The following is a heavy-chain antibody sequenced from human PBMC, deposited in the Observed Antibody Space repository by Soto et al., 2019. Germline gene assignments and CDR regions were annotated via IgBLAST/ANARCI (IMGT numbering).Heavy chain of an antibody. CDR3: AKASGWFGEFDY. CDR1: GFTFSRYA. D-gene: IGHD3-10*01. Sequence: EVQLLESGGGLVQPGGSLRLSCAASGFTFSRYAMSWVRQAPGKGLEWVSAISGSGGSTYYADSVKGRFTISRDNSKTTLYLQMNSLRAEDTAVYYCAKASGWFGEFDYWGQGTLVTVSS. CDR2: ISGSGGST. V-gene: IGHV3-23*01. J-gene: IGHJ4*02.